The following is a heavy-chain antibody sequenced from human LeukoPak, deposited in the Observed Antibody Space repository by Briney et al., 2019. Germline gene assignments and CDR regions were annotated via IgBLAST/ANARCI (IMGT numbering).Heavy chain of an antibody. J-gene: IGHJ4*02. CDR2: ISFSNRNM. D-gene: IGHD6-13*01. Sequence: GGSLRLSCAASGFDFSRSSMNWVRQAPGKGLEWVSYISFSNRNMYYADSVKGRFTISRDNAKNSLYLQMNSLRAEDTAVYYCARDAVGIYRIIDYWGQGTLVTVSS. CDR1: GFDFSRSS. CDR3: ARDAVGIYRIIDY. V-gene: IGHV3-48*04.